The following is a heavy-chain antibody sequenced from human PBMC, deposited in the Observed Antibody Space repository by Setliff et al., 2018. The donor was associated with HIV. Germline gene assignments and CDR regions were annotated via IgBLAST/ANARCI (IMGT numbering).Heavy chain of an antibody. J-gene: IGHJ4*02. D-gene: IGHD3-22*01. CDR2: ISGGADTT. V-gene: IGHV3-23*01. CDR1: GFAFTDYA. CDR3: AKISFDRRASNSGPVYPLFDY. Sequence: GGSLRLSCAASGFAFTDYAMAWVRQAPGKGLEYVSGISGGADTTNYADSVKGRFTISRDNSKNMVFLQMNSLRGEDTALYFCAKISFDRRASNSGPVYPLFDYWGQGTLVTVSS.